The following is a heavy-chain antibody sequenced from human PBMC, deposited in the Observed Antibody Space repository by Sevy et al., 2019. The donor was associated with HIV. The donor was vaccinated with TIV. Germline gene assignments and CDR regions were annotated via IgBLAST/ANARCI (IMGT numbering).Heavy chain of an antibody. V-gene: IGHV1-18*01. CDR3: ARDLRKGSGWFPWFDP. CDR2: ISAYNGNT. J-gene: IGHJ5*02. Sequence: ASVKVSCKASGYTFTSYGISRVRQAPGQGLEWMGWISAYNGNTNYAQKLQGRVTMTTDTSTSTAYMELRSLRSDDTAVYYCARDLRKGSGWFPWFDPWGQGTLVTVSS. CDR1: GYTFTSYG. D-gene: IGHD6-19*01.